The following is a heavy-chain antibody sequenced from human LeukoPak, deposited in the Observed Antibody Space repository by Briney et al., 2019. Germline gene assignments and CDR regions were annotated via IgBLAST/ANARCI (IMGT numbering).Heavy chain of an antibody. J-gene: IGHJ5*02. D-gene: IGHD6-13*01. CDR2: IIPILGIA. CDR1: GGTFSNYT. CDR3: ARAPIAAAYNWFDP. Sequence: SVKVSCKASGGTFSNYTISWVRQAPGQGLEWMGRIIPILGIANYAQKFQGRVTITADKSTSTAYMELSSLRSEDTAVYYCARAPIAAAYNWFDPWGQGTLVTVSS. V-gene: IGHV1-69*02.